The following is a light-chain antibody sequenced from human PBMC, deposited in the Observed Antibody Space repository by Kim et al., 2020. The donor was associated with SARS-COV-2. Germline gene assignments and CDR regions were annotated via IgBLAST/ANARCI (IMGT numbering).Light chain of an antibody. Sequence: GQSVTISCTGTSSDVGSYDRVSWYQQPPGTAPKLRIYEVTNRPSGVPDRFSGSKSGNTASLTISGLQAEDEADYYCSSYTSSSTYVFGTGTKVIVL. CDR2: EVT. CDR3: SSYTSSSTYV. CDR1: SSDVGSYDR. J-gene: IGLJ1*01. V-gene: IGLV2-18*02.